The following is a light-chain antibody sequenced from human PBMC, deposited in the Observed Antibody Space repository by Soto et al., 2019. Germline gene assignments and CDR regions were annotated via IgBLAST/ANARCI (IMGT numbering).Light chain of an antibody. CDR2: EVS. V-gene: IGLV2-14*01. Sequence: QSVLTQPASVSGSPGQSITISCSGTSSDVGGYNYVSWYQQHPGKAPKPLISEVSNRPSGVSNRFSGSKSGNTASLTISGLQAEDEAEYYCSSYTTSRTVVFGGGTKLTVL. J-gene: IGLJ2*01. CDR3: SSYTTSRTVV. CDR1: SSDVGGYNY.